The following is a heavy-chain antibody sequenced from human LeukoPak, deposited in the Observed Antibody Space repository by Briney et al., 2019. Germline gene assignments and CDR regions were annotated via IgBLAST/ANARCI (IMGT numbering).Heavy chain of an antibody. J-gene: IGHJ4*02. CDR1: GFTFSSYA. CDR3: AKGYCSSTSCLDYFDY. CDR2: ISGSGGST. V-gene: IGHV3-23*01. D-gene: IGHD2-2*01. Sequence: PGGSLRLSCAASGFTFSSYAMSWVRQAPGKGPEWVSAISGSGGSTYYADSVKGRFTISRDNSKNTLYLQMNSLRAEDTAVYYCAKGYCSSTSCLDYFDYWGQGTLVTVSS.